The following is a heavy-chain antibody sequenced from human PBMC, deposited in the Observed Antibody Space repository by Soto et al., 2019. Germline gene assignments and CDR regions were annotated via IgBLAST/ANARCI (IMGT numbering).Heavy chain of an antibody. Sequence: GGSLRLSCAASGFTFNSYVMTWVRQAPGEGLEWVSSISRSGRGSAYYADSVKGRFTISRDNSENTLFLQMNNLRDEDTALYYCARDGAVAGTRRAFDIWGQGTMVTVSS. CDR2: ISRSGRGSA. J-gene: IGHJ3*02. CDR3: ARDGAVAGTRRAFDI. D-gene: IGHD6-19*01. CDR1: GFTFNSYV. V-gene: IGHV3-23*01.